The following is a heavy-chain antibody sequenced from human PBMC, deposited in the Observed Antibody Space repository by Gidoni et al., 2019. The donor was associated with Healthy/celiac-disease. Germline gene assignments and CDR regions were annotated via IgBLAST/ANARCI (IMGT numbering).Heavy chain of an antibody. Sequence: QVQLVQSGAEVKKPGASVKVSCKASGYTFTGYYMHWVRQAPGQGLAWMGWINPSSGGTNDAQKFQGWVTMTRDTSISTAYMELSRLRSDDTAVYYCARDPRGEQWLVQWGGFDYWGQGTLVTVSS. CDR2: INPSSGGT. CDR3: ARDPRGEQWLVQWGGFDY. D-gene: IGHD6-19*01. V-gene: IGHV1-2*04. CDR1: GYTFTGYY. J-gene: IGHJ4*02.